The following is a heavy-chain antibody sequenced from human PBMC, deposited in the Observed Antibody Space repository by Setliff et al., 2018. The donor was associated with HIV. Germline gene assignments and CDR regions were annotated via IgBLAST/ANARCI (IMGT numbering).Heavy chain of an antibody. Sequence: PSETLSLTCAVYGGSLSDYYWSWIRQPPGKGLEWIGEIDDSGSIIYNPSLQSRVTMSVDTSKNQFSLQVRSLTAADTGLYYCARVKSIKTTLVRLWPRFDLWGQGTQVTVSS. CDR1: GGSLSDYY. D-gene: IGHD3-10*01. CDR2: IDDSGSI. CDR3: ARVKSIKTTLVRLWPRFDL. V-gene: IGHV4-34*01. J-gene: IGHJ5*02.